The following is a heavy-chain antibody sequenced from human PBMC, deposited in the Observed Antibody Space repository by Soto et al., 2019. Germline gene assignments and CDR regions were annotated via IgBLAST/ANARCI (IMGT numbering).Heavy chain of an antibody. CDR2: ISGSCGST. CDR3: AKGKYYDFWSGYPLFDY. J-gene: IGHJ4*02. V-gene: IGHV3-23*01. CDR1: GFTFSSYA. D-gene: IGHD3-3*01. Sequence: GGSLRLSCAASGFTFSSYAMSWVRQAPGKGLEWVSAISGSCGSTYYADSVKGRFTISRDNSKNTLYLQMNSLRAEDTAVYSCAKGKYYDFWSGYPLFDYWGQGTLVTVSS.